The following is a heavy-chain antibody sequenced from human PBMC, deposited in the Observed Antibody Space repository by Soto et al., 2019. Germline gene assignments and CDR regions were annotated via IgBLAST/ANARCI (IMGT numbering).Heavy chain of an antibody. D-gene: IGHD6-13*01. CDR1: GYSFTSYW. CDR3: AISSSYYYYGMDV. J-gene: IGHJ6*02. CDR2: IYTGDSDT. V-gene: IGHV5-51*01. Sequence: GESLKISCKGSGYSFTSYWIGWVRQMPGKGLEWMGIIYTGDSDTRYSPSFQGQVTISADKSISTAYLQWSSLKSSDTAMYYCAISSSYYYYGMDVWGQGATVTVSS.